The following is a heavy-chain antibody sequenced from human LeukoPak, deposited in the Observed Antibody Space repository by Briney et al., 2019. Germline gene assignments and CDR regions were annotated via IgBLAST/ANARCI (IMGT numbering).Heavy chain of an antibody. CDR1: EYTFTDYY. CDR2: IIPNSGGT. J-gene: IGHJ4*02. CDR3: ARDGQLLCY. D-gene: IGHD3-10*01. Sequence: ASVKLSCTASEYTFTDYYIHWVRQSPGQGPGWMGWIIPNSGGTNYAQKVQGRVTMTRDTSITTAYMELSRVRSGDTAVYYCARDGQLLCYWGQGTLVTVSS. V-gene: IGHV1-2*02.